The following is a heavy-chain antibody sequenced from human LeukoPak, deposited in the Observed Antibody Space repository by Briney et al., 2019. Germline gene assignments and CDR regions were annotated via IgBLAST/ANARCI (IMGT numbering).Heavy chain of an antibody. V-gene: IGHV3-49*04. CDR2: IRSKAYGGTT. Sequence: GGSLRLSCAASGFTFSGYAMHWVRQAPGKGLEWVGFIRSKAYGGTTEYAASMEGRFSISRDDSKSIAYLQMNSPKTEDTAVYYCSRDLNWSFDYWGQGILVTVSS. D-gene: IGHD1-1*01. CDR3: SRDLNWSFDY. CDR1: GFTFSGYA. J-gene: IGHJ4*02.